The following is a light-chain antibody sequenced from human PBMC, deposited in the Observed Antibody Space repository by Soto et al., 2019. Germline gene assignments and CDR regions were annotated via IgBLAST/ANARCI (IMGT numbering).Light chain of an antibody. CDR2: GAS. V-gene: IGKV3-20*01. Sequence: EIVLTQSPGTLSLSPGERATLSCRASQSVSSSYLAWYQQEPGQAPRLLIYGASSRATGIPDRFSGSGSGTDLTLTISRLEPEDFAVYYCQQYGNSPLTFGGGTKVEIK. CDR1: QSVSSSY. CDR3: QQYGNSPLT. J-gene: IGKJ4*01.